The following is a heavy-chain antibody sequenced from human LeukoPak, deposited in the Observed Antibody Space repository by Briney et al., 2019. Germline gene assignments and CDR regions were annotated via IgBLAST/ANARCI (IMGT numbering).Heavy chain of an antibody. CDR2: INTNTGNP. CDR3: ARDVWPLYYGSGYGMDV. Sequence: ASVKVSCKASGYTFTSNSMNWVRQAPGQGLEWMGWINTNTGNPTYAQGFTGRFVFSLDTSVSTAYLQISSLKAEDTAVYYCARDVWPLYYGSGYGMDVWGQGTTVTVSS. V-gene: IGHV7-4-1*02. J-gene: IGHJ6*02. CDR1: GYTFTSNS. D-gene: IGHD3-10*01.